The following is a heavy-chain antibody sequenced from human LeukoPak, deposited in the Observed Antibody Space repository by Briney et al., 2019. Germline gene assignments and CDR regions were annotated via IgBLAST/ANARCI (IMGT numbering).Heavy chain of an antibody. Sequence: SETLSLTCTVSGGSISSNTYYWGWIRQPPGKGLEWIGSIFYSGNTYCNPSLKGRVTISADTSENQFSLKLSSVTAADTAEYYCAREVYRSGWYKGHFDLWGRGTLVTVSS. J-gene: IGHJ2*01. CDR2: IFYSGNT. D-gene: IGHD6-19*01. CDR1: GGSISSNTYY. CDR3: AREVYRSGWYKGHFDL. V-gene: IGHV4-39*02.